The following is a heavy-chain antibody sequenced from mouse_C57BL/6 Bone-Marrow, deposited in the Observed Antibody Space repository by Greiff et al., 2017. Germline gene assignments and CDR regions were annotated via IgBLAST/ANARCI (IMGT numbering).Heavy chain of an antibody. CDR2: ISSGGDYI. Sequence: EVQRVESGEGLVKPGGSMKLSCAASGFTFSSYAMSWVRQTPEKRLEWVAYISSGGDYIYYADTVKGRFTISRDNARNTLYLQMSRLKSEDTAMYYCTSPGWDYEDAMDYWGQGTSVTVSA. CDR1: GFTFSSYA. V-gene: IGHV5-9-1*02. J-gene: IGHJ4*01. CDR3: TSPGWDYEDAMDY. D-gene: IGHD2-4*01.